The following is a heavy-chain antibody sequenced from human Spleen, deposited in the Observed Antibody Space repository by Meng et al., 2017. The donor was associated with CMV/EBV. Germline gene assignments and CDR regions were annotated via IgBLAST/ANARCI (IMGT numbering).Heavy chain of an antibody. D-gene: IGHD3-3*01. Sequence: ASVKVSCKASGYTFTGYYMHWVRQAPGQGLEWMGWINPNSGGTNYAQKLQGRVTMTTDTSTTTAYMELRSLRSDDTAVYHCARDPASKYDFWSGYVMDVWGQGTTVTVSS. CDR1: GYTFTGYY. V-gene: IGHV1-2*02. CDR2: INPNSGGT. CDR3: ARDPASKYDFWSGYVMDV. J-gene: IGHJ6*02.